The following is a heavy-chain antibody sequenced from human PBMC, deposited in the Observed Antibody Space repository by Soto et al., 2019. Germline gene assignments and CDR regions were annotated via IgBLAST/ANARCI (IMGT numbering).Heavy chain of an antibody. CDR3: AREWKEQQLDA. D-gene: IGHD6-13*01. V-gene: IGHV4-61*01. CDR1: GGSVSSGSYY. J-gene: IGHJ5*02. CDR2: IYYSGST. Sequence: SSETLSLTCTVSGGSVSSGSYYWSWIRQPPGKGLEWIGYIYYSGSTNYNPSLKSRVTISVDTSKNQFSLKLSSVTAADTAVYYWAREWKEQQLDAWGQGTLVTVSS.